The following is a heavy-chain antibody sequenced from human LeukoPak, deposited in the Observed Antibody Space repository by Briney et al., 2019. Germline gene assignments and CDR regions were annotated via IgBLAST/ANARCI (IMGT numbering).Heavy chain of an antibody. V-gene: IGHV5-51*01. Sequence: GESLKISCNGSGYSFTSYWIGWVRQMPGEGQEWMGIIYPGDSDTRYSPSFQGQVTISADKSISTAYLQWSSLKASDTTMYYCARQGRSSSQNWFDPWGQGTLVTVSS. CDR2: IYPGDSDT. CDR3: ARQGRSSSQNWFDP. J-gene: IGHJ5*02. D-gene: IGHD6-13*01. CDR1: GYSFTSYW.